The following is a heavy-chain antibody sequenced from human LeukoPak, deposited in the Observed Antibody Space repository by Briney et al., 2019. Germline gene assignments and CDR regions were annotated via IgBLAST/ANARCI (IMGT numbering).Heavy chain of an antibody. CDR2: ISAYNGNT. V-gene: IGHV1-18*01. Sequence: ASVKVSCKASGYTFTSYGISWVRQAPGQGLEWMGWISAYNGNTNYAQKLQGRVTMTTDTSTSTAYMELRSLRSDDTAVYYCARELYSSGSYYFDYWGQGTLVTVSS. D-gene: IGHD6-19*01. J-gene: IGHJ4*02. CDR3: ARELYSSGSYYFDY. CDR1: GYTFTSYG.